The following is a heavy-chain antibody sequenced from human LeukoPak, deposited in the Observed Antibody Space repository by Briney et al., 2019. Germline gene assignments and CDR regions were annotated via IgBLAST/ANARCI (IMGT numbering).Heavy chain of an antibody. CDR3: ARSGGLRFDY. CDR2: IYSGGST. Sequence: GGSLRLSCAASGFTFSGYTMNWVRQAPGKGLEWVSVIYSGGSTYYADSVKGRFTISRDNSKNTLYLQMNSLRAEDTAVYYCARSGGLRFDYWGQGTLVTVSS. CDR1: GFTFSGYT. V-gene: IGHV3-53*01. J-gene: IGHJ4*02. D-gene: IGHD1-26*01.